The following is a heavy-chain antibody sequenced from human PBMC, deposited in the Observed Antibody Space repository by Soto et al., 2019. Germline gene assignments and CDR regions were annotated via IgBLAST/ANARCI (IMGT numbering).Heavy chain of an antibody. J-gene: IGHJ4*02. V-gene: IGHV4-39*01. D-gene: IGHD2-21*02. CDR2: IYYSGRT. Sequence: SETLSLTCIVSGESISSSSYYWGWIRQPPGEGLEWIGSIYYSGRTYYNPSFKSRVTISIDTSKNQFSLKLSSVTATDTAVYYCARQRTTVVTQAYFDHWGQGALVTVSS. CDR3: ARQRTTVVTQAYFDH. CDR1: GESISSSSYY.